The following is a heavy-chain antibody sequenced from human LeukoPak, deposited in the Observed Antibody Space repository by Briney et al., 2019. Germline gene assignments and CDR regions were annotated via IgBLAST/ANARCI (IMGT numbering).Heavy chain of an antibody. CDR1: GFTFSSNF. CDR2: IYSGGST. CDR3: ARSSGPLTRDFDL. J-gene: IGHJ2*01. V-gene: IGHV3-53*01. Sequence: GGSLRLSCAASGFTFSSNFMSWVRQAPGKGLEWVSVIYSGGSTYYADSVKGRFTISRDNSKNTLYLQMNSLRAEDTAVYYCARSSGPLTRDFDLWGRGTLVTVSS. D-gene: IGHD3-3*01.